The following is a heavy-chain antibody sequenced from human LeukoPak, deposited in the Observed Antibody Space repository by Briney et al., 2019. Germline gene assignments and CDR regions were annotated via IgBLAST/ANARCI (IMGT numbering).Heavy chain of an antibody. CDR2: IDSGGSN. V-gene: IGHV4-4*07. Sequence: PSETLSLTCTVSGGSISSYYWSWIRQPAGKGLEWIGRIDSGGSNTFNPSLNSRLTMSVDTSKKQFSLTLSSVTAADTAMYYCARDLSWYGIDVWGQGTTVTVSS. CDR1: GGSISSYY. J-gene: IGHJ6*02. D-gene: IGHD2/OR15-2a*01. CDR3: ARDLSWYGIDV.